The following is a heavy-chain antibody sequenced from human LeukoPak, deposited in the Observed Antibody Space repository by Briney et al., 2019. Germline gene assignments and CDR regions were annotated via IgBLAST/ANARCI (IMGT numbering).Heavy chain of an antibody. Sequence: PSETLSLTCIVSGGPISGYHWGWVRQPPGKGLEYISFIYYNGDTNYNPSLKSRVTMSVDTSKNQFSLKLSSVTAADTAVYYCARLGDCGHDCYSHDYWGQGTLVTVSS. CDR3: ARLGDCGHDCYSHDY. J-gene: IGHJ4*02. D-gene: IGHD2-21*01. V-gene: IGHV4-59*08. CDR2: IYYNGDT. CDR1: GGPISGYH.